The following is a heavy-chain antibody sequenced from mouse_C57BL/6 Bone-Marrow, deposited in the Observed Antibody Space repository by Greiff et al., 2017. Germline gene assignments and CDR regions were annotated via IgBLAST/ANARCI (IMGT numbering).Heavy chain of an antibody. J-gene: IGHJ1*03. V-gene: IGHV5-4*01. CDR2: ISDGGSYT. CDR3: ARAPPTVVAAYWYFEG. CDR1: GFTFSSYA. Sequence: EVQLVESGGGLVKPGGSLKLSCAASGFTFSSYAMSWVRQTPEKRLEWVATISDGGSYTYYPDNVKGRFTISRDNAKNNLYLQMSHLKSEDTAMYYCARAPPTVVAAYWYFEGWGTGTTVTVSS. D-gene: IGHD1-1*01.